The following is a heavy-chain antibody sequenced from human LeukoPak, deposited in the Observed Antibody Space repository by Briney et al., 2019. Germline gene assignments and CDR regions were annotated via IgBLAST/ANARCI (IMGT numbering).Heavy chain of an antibody. Sequence: PGGSLRLSCAASGFTFSSYTMNWVRQAPGKGLEWVSATSGSGGSTYYADSVKGRFTISRGNSKNTLYLQMNSLRAEDTAVYYCAKDYGDYGGWFDPWGQGTLVTVSS. D-gene: IGHD4-17*01. J-gene: IGHJ5*02. V-gene: IGHV3-23*01. CDR3: AKDYGDYGGWFDP. CDR2: TSGSGGST. CDR1: GFTFSSYT.